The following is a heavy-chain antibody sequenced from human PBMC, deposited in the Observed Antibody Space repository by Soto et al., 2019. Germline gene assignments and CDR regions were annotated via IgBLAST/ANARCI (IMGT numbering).Heavy chain of an antibody. D-gene: IGHD3-22*01. CDR2: IYYSGST. V-gene: IGHV4-30-4*01. CDR1: GGSISSGDYY. J-gene: IGHJ4*02. Sequence: PSETLSLTCTVSGGSISSGDYYWSWIRQPPGKGLEWIGYIYYSGSTYYNPSLKSRVTISVETSKNQFSLKLSSVTAADTAVYYCARLLSSGYYYFDYWGQGTLVTVSS. CDR3: ARLLSSGYYYFDY.